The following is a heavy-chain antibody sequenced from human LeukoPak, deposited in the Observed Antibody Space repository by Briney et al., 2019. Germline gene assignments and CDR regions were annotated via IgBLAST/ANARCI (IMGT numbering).Heavy chain of an antibody. V-gene: IGHV3-23*01. CDR2: ISGSGGST. CDR3: AKTIGITMVRYYYYGMDV. CDR1: GFTFSSYA. D-gene: IGHD3-10*01. J-gene: IGHJ6*04. Sequence: GGPLRLSCAASGFTFSSYAMSWVRQAPGKGLEWVSAISGSGGSTYYADSVKGRFTISRDNSKNTLYLQMNSLRAEDTAVYYCAKTIGITMVRYYYYGMDVWGKGATVTVSS.